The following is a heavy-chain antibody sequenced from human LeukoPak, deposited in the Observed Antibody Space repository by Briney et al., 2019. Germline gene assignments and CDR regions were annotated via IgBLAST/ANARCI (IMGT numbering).Heavy chain of an antibody. V-gene: IGHV4-39*07. CDR1: GGSISSSSYY. D-gene: IGHD3-16*01. J-gene: IGHJ3*02. CDR3: ARGDSLPAYPPRSKNAFDI. Sequence: QPSETLSLTCTVAGGSISSSSYYWGWIRQPPGKGLEWMGSIYYSGNTYYNPSLKSRVTISVDTSKNQFSLKLTSVTAADTAVYYCARGDSLPAYPPRSKNAFDIWGQGTMVTVSS. CDR2: IYYSGNT.